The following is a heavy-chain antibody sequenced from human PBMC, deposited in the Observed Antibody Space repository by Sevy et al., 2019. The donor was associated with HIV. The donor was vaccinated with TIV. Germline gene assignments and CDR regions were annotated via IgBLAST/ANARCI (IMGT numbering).Heavy chain of an antibody. V-gene: IGHV3-23*01. CDR2: ISGSGATT. D-gene: IGHD6-13*01. CDR1: GFTFTSYA. CDR3: AKMFRLAVAVRFDY. Sequence: GGSLRLSCAASGFTFTSYAMSWVRQAPGKGLEWVSGISGSGATTYYADSVKGRFTISRDNSKNALYQQLNSLRAEDTAAYYCAKMFRLAVAVRFDYWGQGALVTVSS. J-gene: IGHJ4*02.